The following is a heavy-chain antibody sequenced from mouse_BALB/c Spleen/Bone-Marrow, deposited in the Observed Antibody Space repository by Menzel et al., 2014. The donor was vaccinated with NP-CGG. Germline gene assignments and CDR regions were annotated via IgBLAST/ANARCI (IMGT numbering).Heavy chain of an antibody. Sequence: QEXXAELARPGASVKSSCKASGYTFTSYWMQWVXQRPXXGLEWXXAIYPGDGDTRYTQQFKGKATLTADKSSSTAYMQXSSLAXEDSAVYYCARGFPFDYWGQGTTLTVAS. J-gene: IGHJ2*01. CDR2: IYPGDGDT. V-gene: IGHV1-87*01. CDR3: ARGFPFDY. CDR1: GYTFTSYW.